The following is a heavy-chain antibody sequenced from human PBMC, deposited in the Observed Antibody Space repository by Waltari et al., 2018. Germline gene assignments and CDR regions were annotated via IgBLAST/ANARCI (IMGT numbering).Heavy chain of an antibody. CDR3: ANEGIMRY. V-gene: IGHV3-48*03. Sequence: EVQLVESGGGWVQPGGSLRLSCAASGSPFIGYEMNWVRQAPGKGLEWVSYISSSGSTIYYADSVKGRFTISRDNAKNSLYLQMNSLRAEDTGVYYCANEGIMRYWGQGTLVTVSS. J-gene: IGHJ4*02. D-gene: IGHD3-16*01. CDR2: ISSSGSTI. CDR1: GSPFIGYE.